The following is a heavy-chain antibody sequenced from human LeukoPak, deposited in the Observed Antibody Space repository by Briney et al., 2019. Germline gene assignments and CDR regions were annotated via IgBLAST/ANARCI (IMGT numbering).Heavy chain of an antibody. CDR2: ISAYNGNT. Sequence: ASVTVSCTASGYTFTSYGISWVRQAPGQGLEWMGWISAYNGNTNYAQKLQGRVTMTTDTSASTAYMELRSLRSDDTAVYYCARDRLVQQRFDPWGQGTLVTVSS. V-gene: IGHV1-18*01. J-gene: IGHJ5*02. D-gene: IGHD3-9*01. CDR1: GYTFTSYG. CDR3: ARDRLVQQRFDP.